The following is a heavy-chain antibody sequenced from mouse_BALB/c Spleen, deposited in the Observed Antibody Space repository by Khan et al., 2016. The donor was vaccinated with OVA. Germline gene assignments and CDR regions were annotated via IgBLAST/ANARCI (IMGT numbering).Heavy chain of an antibody. D-gene: IGHD4-1*01. CDR2: ISYSGNT. CDR1: GYSITSDYA. J-gene: IGHJ2*01. Sequence: EVQLQESGPGLVKPSQSLSLTCTVTGYSITSDYAWNWIRQFPGNKLEWLGYISYSGNTKYNPSLKSRISVTRDTSKNQFFLQLNSVTTEDSATXYCARVSGGDFDYWGQGTTLTVSS. V-gene: IGHV3-2*02. CDR3: ARVSGGDFDY.